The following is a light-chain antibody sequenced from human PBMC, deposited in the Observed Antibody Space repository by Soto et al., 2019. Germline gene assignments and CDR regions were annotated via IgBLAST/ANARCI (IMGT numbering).Light chain of an antibody. CDR2: EVT. J-gene: IGLJ3*02. Sequence: QSVLTQPASVSGSPGQSITISCTGTTNDIGTYDFVSWYQQHPGKAPKLLIHEVTNRPSGVSSRFSGSKSGNSASLTIAGLQPEDEADYFCCAYTRSATLVFGGGTKVTVL. CDR1: TNDIGTYDF. V-gene: IGLV2-14*01. CDR3: CAYTRSATLV.